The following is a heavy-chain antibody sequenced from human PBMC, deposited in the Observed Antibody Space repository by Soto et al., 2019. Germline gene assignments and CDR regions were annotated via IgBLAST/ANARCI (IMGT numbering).Heavy chain of an antibody. Sequence: ASVKVSCKASGYTFTSYAMHWVRQAPGQRLEWMGWINAGNGNTKYSQKFQGRVTITRDTSASTAYMELSSLRSEDTAVYYCARGRNYDFWSGYYPRPESYHGMDVWGQGTTVTVSS. J-gene: IGHJ6*02. CDR3: ARGRNYDFWSGYYPRPESYHGMDV. CDR2: INAGNGNT. CDR1: GYTFTSYA. V-gene: IGHV1-3*01. D-gene: IGHD3-3*01.